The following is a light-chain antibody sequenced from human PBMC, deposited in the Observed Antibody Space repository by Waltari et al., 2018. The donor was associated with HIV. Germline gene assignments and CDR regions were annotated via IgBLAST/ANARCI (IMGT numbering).Light chain of an antibody. CDR3: QSYDTNSVI. CDR2: EDY. V-gene: IGLV6-57*01. J-gene: IGLJ2*01. Sequence: NFMLTQPHSVSESPGKTVTISCTRSSGSIASSYVQWYQKRPGSSPTTVIYEDYQRPSGVPDRFSGSIDSSSNSASLSISGLKTDDEADYYCQSYDTNSVIFGGGTKLTVL. CDR1: SGSIASSY.